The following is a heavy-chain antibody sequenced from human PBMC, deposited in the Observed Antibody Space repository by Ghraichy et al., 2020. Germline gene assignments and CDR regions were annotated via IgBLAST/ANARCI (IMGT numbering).Heavy chain of an antibody. CDR2: IKNDGSTV. Sequence: GESLNISCEVSGFTFSSYWMHWVRQAPGEGLVWVARIKNDGSTVTYADSVRGRFTISRDNAKNILSLQMNSLRVDDTAVYYCARDLNWVLFDSLGQGTLVTVSS. CDR3: ARDLNWVLFDS. CDR1: GFTFSSYW. D-gene: IGHD3-22*01. V-gene: IGHV3-74*01. J-gene: IGHJ4*02.